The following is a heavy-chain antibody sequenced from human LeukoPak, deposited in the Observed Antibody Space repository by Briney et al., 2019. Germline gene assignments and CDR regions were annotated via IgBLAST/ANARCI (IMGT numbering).Heavy chain of an antibody. CDR1: GGSFSGYY. Sequence: PSETLSLTCAVYGGSFSGYYWSWIRQPPGKGLEWIGEINHSGSTNYNPSLKSRVTISVDTSKNQFSLKLSSVTAADTAVYYCARERTMRYFGLWGRGTLVTVSS. J-gene: IGHJ2*01. V-gene: IGHV4-34*01. D-gene: IGHD3-22*01. CDR3: ARERTMRYFGL. CDR2: INHSGST.